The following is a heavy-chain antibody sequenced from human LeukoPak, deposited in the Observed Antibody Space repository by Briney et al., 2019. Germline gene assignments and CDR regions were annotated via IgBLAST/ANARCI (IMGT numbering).Heavy chain of an antibody. CDR2: IYYSGST. D-gene: IGHD4-23*01. J-gene: IGHJ5*02. V-gene: IGHV4-30-4*01. Sequence: SQTLSLTCTVSGGSISSGDYYWSWIRQPLGKGLEWIGYIYYSGSTYYNPSLKSRVTISVDTSKNQFSLKLSSVTAADTAVYYCARASTVVWWFDPWGQGTLVTVSS. CDR3: ARASTVVWWFDP. CDR1: GGSISSGDYY.